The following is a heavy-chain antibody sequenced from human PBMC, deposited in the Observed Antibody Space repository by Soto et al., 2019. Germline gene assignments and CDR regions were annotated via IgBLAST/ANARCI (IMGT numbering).Heavy chain of an antibody. CDR1: GYTFTSHG. D-gene: IGHD3-10*01. J-gene: IGHJ3*02. Sequence: QGQLVQSGAEVKKPGASVKVSCKASGYTFTSHGITWVRQAPGQGLEWMGWISAYKGRTDYAQRVQGRVTMTTDTSTSTAYMKLRSLRSDDTAVYYCARGVINDAFDIWGQGTMVTVSS. CDR2: ISAYKGRT. V-gene: IGHV1-18*01. CDR3: ARGVINDAFDI.